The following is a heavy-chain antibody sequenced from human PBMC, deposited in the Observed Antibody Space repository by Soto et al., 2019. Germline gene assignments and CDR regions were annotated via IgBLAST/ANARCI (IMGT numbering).Heavy chain of an antibody. J-gene: IGHJ4*02. CDR3: ARHPGYSSSPRGPFDY. D-gene: IGHD6-6*01. CDR1: GGYISSSIYY. CDR2: IYYSGST. V-gene: IGHV4-39*01. Sequence: PSETLCVTCTFYGGYISSSIYYWGGIRQPLGKGLARTGSIYYSGSTYYNPSLKSRVTISVDTSKNQFSLKLSSVTAADTAVYYCARHPGYSSSPRGPFDYWGQGTLVTVS.